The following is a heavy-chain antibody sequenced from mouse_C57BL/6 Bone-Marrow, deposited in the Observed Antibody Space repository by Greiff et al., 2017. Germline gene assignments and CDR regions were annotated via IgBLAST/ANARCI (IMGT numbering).Heavy chain of an antibody. CDR3: TREAQLRPYYFDY. CDR1: GYTFTDYE. D-gene: IGHD3-2*02. J-gene: IGHJ2*01. Sequence: VQLQQSGAELVRPGASVTLSCKASGYTFTDYEMHWVKQTPVHGLEWIGAIDPETGGTAYNQKFKGKAILTADKSSSTAYMELRSLTSEDSAVYYCTREAQLRPYYFDYSCQGTTLTVSS. CDR2: IDPETGGT. V-gene: IGHV1-15*01.